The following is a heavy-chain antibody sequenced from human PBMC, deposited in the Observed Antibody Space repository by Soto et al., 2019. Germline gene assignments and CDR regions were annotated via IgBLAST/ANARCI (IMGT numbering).Heavy chain of an antibody. D-gene: IGHD4-17*01. CDR2: IHYSGNT. J-gene: IGHJ5*02. CDR1: GASISSYY. CDR3: ARHVLEYYGDYNWFDP. Sequence: SETLSLTCSVSGASISSYYWSWIRQSPGKGLEWIGYIHYSGNTNYNPSLKSRVAISVDTSKNQFSLKLSSVTAADTAVYYCARHVLEYYGDYNWFDPWGRGTLVTVSS. V-gene: IGHV4-59*08.